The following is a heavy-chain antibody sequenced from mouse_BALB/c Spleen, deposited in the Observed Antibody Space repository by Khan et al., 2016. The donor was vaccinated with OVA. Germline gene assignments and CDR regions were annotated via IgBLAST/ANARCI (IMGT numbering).Heavy chain of an antibody. J-gene: IGHJ2*01. D-gene: IGHD1-1*01. CDR3: SRLGSSYGTPFDY. Sequence: VQLQESGAELAKPGASVKMSCKASGYTFANYWMHWVKQRPGQGLDWIGYINPSTGYPDYNQKFKDKATLTADNSSSTAYMQLSSLTSEDSAVYYGSRLGSSYGTPFDYWGQGTTLTVSS. CDR2: INPSTGYP. CDR1: GYTFANYW. V-gene: IGHV1-7*01.